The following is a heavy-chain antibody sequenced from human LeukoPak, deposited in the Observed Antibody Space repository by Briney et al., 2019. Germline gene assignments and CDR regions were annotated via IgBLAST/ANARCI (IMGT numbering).Heavy chain of an antibody. J-gene: IGHJ2*01. Sequence: GGSLRLSCAASGFTFSSYSMNWVRQAPGKGLEWVSSISSSSSYIYYADSVKGRFTIYRDNAKNSLYLQMNSLRAEDSAVYYCARYMLGYYSRTSCNNWYFDLWGRGTLVTVSS. D-gene: IGHD2-2*01. CDR1: GFTFSSYS. CDR3: ARYMLGYYSRTSCNNWYFDL. V-gene: IGHV3-21*01. CDR2: ISSSSSYI.